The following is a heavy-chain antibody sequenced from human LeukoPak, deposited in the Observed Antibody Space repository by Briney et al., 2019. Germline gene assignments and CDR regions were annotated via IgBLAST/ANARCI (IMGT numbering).Heavy chain of an antibody. D-gene: IGHD2-2*01. Sequence: ASVKVSCKASGYTFISYGISWVRQSPGQGLEWMGWISTYNGNTNFAQKLQGRVTMTTDTSTSTAYMELRSLRSDDTAVYYCARAQYCSSTSYYVPYDVDYWGQGTLVTVSS. CDR3: ARAQYCSSTSYYVPYDVDY. J-gene: IGHJ4*02. CDR1: GYTFISYG. V-gene: IGHV1-18*01. CDR2: ISTYNGNT.